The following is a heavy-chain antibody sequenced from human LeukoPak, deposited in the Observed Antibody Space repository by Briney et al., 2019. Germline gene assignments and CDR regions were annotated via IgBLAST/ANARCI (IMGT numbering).Heavy chain of an antibody. V-gene: IGHV3-33*01. J-gene: IGHJ6*02. Sequence: PGRSLRLSCAASGFTFSSYGMHWVRQAPGKGLEWVAVIWYDGSNKYYADSVKGRFTISRDNSKNTLYLQMNSLRAEDTAVYYCARDKEGHYDFWSGYYAPYYYYYYGMDVWGQGTTVTVSS. D-gene: IGHD3-3*01. CDR2: IWYDGSNK. CDR3: ARDKEGHYDFWSGYYAPYYYYYYGMDV. CDR1: GFTFSSYG.